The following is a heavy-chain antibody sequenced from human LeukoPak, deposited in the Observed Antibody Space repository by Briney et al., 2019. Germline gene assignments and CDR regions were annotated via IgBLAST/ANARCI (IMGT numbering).Heavy chain of an antibody. CDR1: GFTFSSYS. Sequence: AGGSLRLSCAASGFTFSSYSMNWVRQAPGKGLEWVSYISSSSSTIYYADSVKGRFTISRDNAKNSLYLQMNSLRAEDTAVYYCARGLSSSWYEVDYWGQGTLVTVSS. CDR3: ARGLSSSWYEVDY. D-gene: IGHD6-13*01. J-gene: IGHJ4*02. CDR2: ISSSSSTI. V-gene: IGHV3-48*01.